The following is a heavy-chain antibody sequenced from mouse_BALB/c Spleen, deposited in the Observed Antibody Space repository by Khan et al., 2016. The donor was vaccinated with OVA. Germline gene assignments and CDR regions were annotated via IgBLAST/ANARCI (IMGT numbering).Heavy chain of an antibody. CDR2: INPSNGGT. J-gene: IGHJ3*01. CDR1: GYTFTSYY. CDR3: TSRGEARASLWFAY. D-gene: IGHD3-1*01. V-gene: IGHV1S81*02. Sequence: QVQLQQSGAELVKPGASVKLSCKASGYTFTSYYMHWLKQRPGQGLEWIGEINPSNGGTNFNEKFKSKATLTVDKSSSTAYMQLSSLTSEDSAVYYCTSRGEARASLWFAYWGQGTLVTVSA.